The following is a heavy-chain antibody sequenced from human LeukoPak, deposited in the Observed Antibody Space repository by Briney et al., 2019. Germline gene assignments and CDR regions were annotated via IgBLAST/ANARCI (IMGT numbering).Heavy chain of an antibody. Sequence: SQTLSLTCTASGGSISSGAYYWSWIRQHPGKGLEWIGYIYYSGSTYYNPSLKSRVTISVDTSNNQLSLRLSSVPAAETAVYYCARVSIQLERPARFDPWGQGTLVTVSS. D-gene: IGHD1-1*01. CDR3: ARVSIQLERPARFDP. CDR1: GGSISSGAYY. CDR2: IYYSGST. V-gene: IGHV4-31*03. J-gene: IGHJ5*02.